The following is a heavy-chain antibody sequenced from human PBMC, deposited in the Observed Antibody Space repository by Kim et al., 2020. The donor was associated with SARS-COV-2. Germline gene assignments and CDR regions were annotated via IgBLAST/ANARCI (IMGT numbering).Heavy chain of an antibody. D-gene: IGHD2-2*01. CDR3: ARQPYIVVDRYYYYYGMDV. Sequence: GESLKISCKGSGYSFTSYWIGWVRQMPGKGLEWMGIIYPGDSDTRYSPSFQGQVTISADKSISTAYLQWSSLKASDTAMYYCARQPYIVVDRYYYYYGMDVWGQGTTVTVSS. V-gene: IGHV5-51*01. CDR1: GYSFTSYW. J-gene: IGHJ6*02. CDR2: IYPGDSDT.